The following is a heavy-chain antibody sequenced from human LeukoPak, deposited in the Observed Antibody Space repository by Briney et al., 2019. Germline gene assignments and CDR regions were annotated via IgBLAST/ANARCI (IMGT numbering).Heavy chain of an antibody. CDR3: ARVSSIVGATDFDY. D-gene: IGHD1-26*01. V-gene: IGHV4-31*03. Sequence: PSETLSLTCTVSGGSISSGGYYWSWIRQHPGKGLEWLGYIYYSGSTYYNPSLRSRVTISVDTSKNQFSLKLSSVTAADTAVYYCARVSSIVGATDFDYWGQGTLVTVSS. CDR2: IYYSGST. J-gene: IGHJ4*02. CDR1: GGSISSGGYY.